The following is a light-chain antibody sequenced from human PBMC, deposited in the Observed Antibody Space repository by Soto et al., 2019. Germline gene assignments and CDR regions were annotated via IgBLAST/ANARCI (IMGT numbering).Light chain of an antibody. CDR1: QSISSW. Sequence: DIQMTQSPSTLSASVGDRVTITCRASQSISSWLAWYQQKPGKAPKLLIYDASRLESGVPSRFSGSGSGTEFTLTISSLQPDDFATYYCQQYNSYSHVTFGQGTKLEIK. V-gene: IGKV1-5*01. CDR2: DAS. J-gene: IGKJ2*01. CDR3: QQYNSYSHVT.